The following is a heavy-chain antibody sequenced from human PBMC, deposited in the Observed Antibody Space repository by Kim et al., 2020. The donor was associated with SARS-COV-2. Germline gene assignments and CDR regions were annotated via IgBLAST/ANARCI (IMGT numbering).Heavy chain of an antibody. Sequence: SLKSRVTISIDTSKNQFSLKLNSVTAADTAVYYCATSSDCGGDCYPNAFDIWGQGTMVTVSS. V-gene: IGHV4-59*01. J-gene: IGHJ3*02. CDR3: ATSSDCGGDCYPNAFDI. D-gene: IGHD2-21*02.